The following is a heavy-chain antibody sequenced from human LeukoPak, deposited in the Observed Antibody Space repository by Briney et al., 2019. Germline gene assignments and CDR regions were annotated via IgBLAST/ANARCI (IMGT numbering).Heavy chain of an antibody. CDR3: ARGITMVPFDY. Sequence: GGSLRLSCAASGFTFSSYSMNWVRQAPGKGLEWVPSISSSSSYIHYADSVKGRFTISRDNAKNSLYLQMNSLRAEGTAVYYCARGITMVPFDYWGQGTLVTVSS. CDR1: GFTFSSYS. CDR2: ISSSSSYI. D-gene: IGHD3-10*01. V-gene: IGHV3-21*01. J-gene: IGHJ4*02.